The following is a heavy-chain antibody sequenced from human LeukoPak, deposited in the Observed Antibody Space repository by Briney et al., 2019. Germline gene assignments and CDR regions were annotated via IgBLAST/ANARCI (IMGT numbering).Heavy chain of an antibody. CDR1: GFTFSSYA. Sequence: PGGPLRLSCAASGFTFSSYAMSWVRQAPGKGLEWVSAISGSGGSTYDADSVKGRFTVSRDNSKNTLYLQMNSLRAEDTALYYCAKALGKLLWFGELLSLFDYWGQGTLVTVSS. V-gene: IGHV3-23*01. J-gene: IGHJ4*02. CDR3: AKALGKLLWFGELLSLFDY. D-gene: IGHD3-10*01. CDR2: ISGSGGST.